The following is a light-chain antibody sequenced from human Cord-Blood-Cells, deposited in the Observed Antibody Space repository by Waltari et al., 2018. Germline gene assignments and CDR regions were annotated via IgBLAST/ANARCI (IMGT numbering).Light chain of an antibody. Sequence: EIVSTPSPGTLSLSRGERATLSCRASQSVSSSYLAWYQQKPGQAPRLLIYGASSRATGIPDRFSGSGSGTDFTLTISRLEPEDFAVYYCQQYGSSPTFGQGTKLEIK. CDR1: QSVSSSY. J-gene: IGKJ2*01. V-gene: IGKV3-20*01. CDR3: QQYGSSPT. CDR2: GAS.